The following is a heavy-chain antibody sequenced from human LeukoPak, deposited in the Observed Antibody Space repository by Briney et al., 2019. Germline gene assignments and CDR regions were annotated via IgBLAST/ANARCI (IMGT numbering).Heavy chain of an antibody. V-gene: IGHV3-30*18. J-gene: IGHJ6*02. D-gene: IGHD3-22*01. CDR1: GFTFSSYG. Sequence: PGRSLRLSCAASGFTFSSYGMHWVRQAPGKGLEWVAVISYDGSNKYYADSVKGRFTISRDNSKNTLYLEMNSLRAEDTAVYYCAKDRHHYDTSGYYYNYYYYGMDVWGQGTTVTVSS. CDR2: ISYDGSNK. CDR3: AKDRHHYDTSGYYYNYYYYGMDV.